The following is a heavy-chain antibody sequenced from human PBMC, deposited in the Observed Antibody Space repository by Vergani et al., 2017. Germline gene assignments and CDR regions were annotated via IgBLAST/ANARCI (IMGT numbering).Heavy chain of an antibody. V-gene: IGHV4-59*01. J-gene: IGHJ2*01. CDR3: ASTLTDYSNHGRPEYWYFDL. CDR1: GGSMSGYY. D-gene: IGHD4-11*01. Sequence: QVRLQESGPGLVKPSETLSLTCSVSGGSMSGYYWSWIRQPPGTELEWIGYMYHSGSTNSNPSLKTRITISGDTSKNQFSLKLNSVTAADTAVYYCASTLTDYSNHGRPEYWYFDLWGRGTLVTVSS. CDR2: MYHSGST.